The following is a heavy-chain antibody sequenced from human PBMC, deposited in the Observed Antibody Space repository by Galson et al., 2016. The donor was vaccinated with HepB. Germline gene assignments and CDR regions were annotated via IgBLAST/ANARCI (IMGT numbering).Heavy chain of an antibody. V-gene: IGHV1-18*04. CDR1: GYAFTRYG. CDR2: NSGYNGLR. CDR3: ARDRNPINWYFDL. Sequence: SVKASCKASGYAFTRYGITWVRQAPGQGLEWMGWNSGYNGLRNYAQKFRGRVTMTTDTSTNVAYMELRSLRSDDTAVYYCARDRNPINWYFDLWGRGTLVTVSS. J-gene: IGHJ2*01.